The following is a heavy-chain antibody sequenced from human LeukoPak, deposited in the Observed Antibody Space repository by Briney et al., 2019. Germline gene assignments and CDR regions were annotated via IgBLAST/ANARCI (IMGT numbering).Heavy chain of an antibody. CDR3: TSVDYYDSSGEYYFDY. J-gene: IGHJ4*02. Sequence: PGGSLRLSCTASGFTFGDYAMSWVRQAPGKGLEWVGFIRSKAYGGTTEYAASVKGRFTISRDDSKSIAYLQMSSLKTDDTAVYYCTSVDYYDSSGEYYFDYWGQGTLVTVSS. CDR1: GFTFGDYA. V-gene: IGHV3-49*04. D-gene: IGHD3-22*01. CDR2: IRSKAYGGTT.